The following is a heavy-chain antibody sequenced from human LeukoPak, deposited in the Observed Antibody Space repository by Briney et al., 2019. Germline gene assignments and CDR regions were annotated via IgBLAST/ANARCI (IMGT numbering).Heavy chain of an antibody. CDR2: ISSSSSYI. Sequence: WIRQAPGKGLEWVSSISSSSSYIYYADSVKGRFTISRDNAKNSLYLQMNSLRAEDTAVYYCATTRIAVAGTEGDYWGQGTLVTVSS. CDR3: ATTRIAVAGTEGDY. D-gene: IGHD6-19*01. V-gene: IGHV3-21*01. J-gene: IGHJ4*02.